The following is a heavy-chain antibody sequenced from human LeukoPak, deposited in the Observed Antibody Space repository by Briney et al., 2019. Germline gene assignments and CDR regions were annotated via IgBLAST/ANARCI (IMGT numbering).Heavy chain of an antibody. CDR3: ARVWSTTSTGLNWFDP. CDR2: INPSAGDT. Sequence: ASVKVSCKASGYTFTDFYICWVRQAPGQGLEWMGWINPSAGDTKYSQRFQGRVTMTRDTSISTAYMELRSLTSDDTAVYYCARVWSTTSTGLNWFDPWGQGALVTVSS. J-gene: IGHJ5*02. D-gene: IGHD2-2*01. V-gene: IGHV1-2*02. CDR1: GYTFTDFY.